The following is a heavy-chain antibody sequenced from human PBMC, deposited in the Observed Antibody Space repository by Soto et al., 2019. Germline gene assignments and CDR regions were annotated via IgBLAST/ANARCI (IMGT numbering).Heavy chain of an antibody. Sequence: ASVKVSCKASGYTLTTYGLHWVRQAPRQRPEWMGWINAGKGNTKFSQKFQGRVTISRDTSASTAYMDLSNLRSEDTAVYSCARRLYCGRCFEGGRNYYFYYVVVWGQGAAVAVSS. J-gene: IGHJ6*02. CDR1: GYTLTTYG. CDR2: INAGKGNT. CDR3: ARRLYCGRCFEGGRNYYFYYVVV. V-gene: IGHV1-3*01. D-gene: IGHD2-15*01.